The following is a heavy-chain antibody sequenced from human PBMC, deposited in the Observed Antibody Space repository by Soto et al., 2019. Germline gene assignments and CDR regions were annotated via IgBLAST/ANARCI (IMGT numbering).Heavy chain of an antibody. Sequence: QVQLVQSGAEVKKPGASVKVSCKASGYTSTAYPMHWVRQAPGQRLEWMGWINVANGDTGYSQKFQGRVTVTRAQSRRAVYMELSSLQSEEPVLYSCARKDYFGAGIYSLANGGQGT. D-gene: IGHD3-10*01. CDR1: GYTSTAYP. V-gene: IGHV1-3*01. CDR3: ARKDYFGAGIYSLAN. J-gene: IGHJ4*02. CDR2: INVANGDT.